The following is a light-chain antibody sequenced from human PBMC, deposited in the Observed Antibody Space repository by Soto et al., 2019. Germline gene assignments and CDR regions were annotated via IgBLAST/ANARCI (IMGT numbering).Light chain of an antibody. CDR2: GAS. Sequence: EIVMTQSPATLSVSPGERATLSCRASQTVTGALAWYQQKPGQAPRLLLYGASTRVTGVPDRFRGSGSGTDFTLTISSLQSEDFAVYYCQQYNDWPPYTFGQGTNVEIK. CDR3: QQYNDWPPYT. J-gene: IGKJ2*01. V-gene: IGKV3-15*01. CDR1: QTVTGA.